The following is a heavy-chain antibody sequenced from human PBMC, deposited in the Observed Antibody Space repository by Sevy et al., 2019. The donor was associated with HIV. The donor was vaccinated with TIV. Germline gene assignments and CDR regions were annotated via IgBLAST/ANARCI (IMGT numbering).Heavy chain of an antibody. D-gene: IGHD6-19*01. Sequence: GGSLRLSCAASGFTFNNAWMSWVRQAPGKGLEWVGRIKSKSDDGTADYAAPGKGRLTISRDDSEKTLLLQMNSLKTEDTAVYYCTTGMTLVGAYRSAWYGKANAPTDYWGQGTLFTVSS. J-gene: IGHJ4*02. V-gene: IGHV3-15*01. CDR2: IKSKSDDGTA. CDR3: TTGMTLVGAYRSAWYGKANAPTDY. CDR1: GFTFNNAW.